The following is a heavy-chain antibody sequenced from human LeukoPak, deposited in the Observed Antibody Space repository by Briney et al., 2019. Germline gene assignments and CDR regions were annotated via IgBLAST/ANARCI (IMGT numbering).Heavy chain of an antibody. J-gene: IGHJ6*02. CDR1: GGSISSYY. Sequence: SETLSLTCTVSGGSISSYYWSWIRQPPGKGLEWIGYIYYSGSTNYNPSLKSRVTISVDTSKNQFSLKLSSVTAADTAVYYCARDLGPTSYYYYYGMDVWGQGTTVTVS. CDR2: IYYSGST. V-gene: IGHV4-59*01. CDR3: ARDLGPTSYYYYYGMDV.